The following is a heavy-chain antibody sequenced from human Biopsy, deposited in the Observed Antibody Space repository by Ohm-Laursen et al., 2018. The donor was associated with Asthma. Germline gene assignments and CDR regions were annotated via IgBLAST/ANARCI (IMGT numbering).Heavy chain of an antibody. J-gene: IGHJ4*02. CDR1: VFTFSRFG. CDR2: MSFDGRQT. V-gene: IGHV3-30*03. D-gene: IGHD3-22*01. CDR3: ARDPAGYYYFDY. Sequence: SLRLSCTASVFTFSRFGMHWVRRAPGKGLEWVAVMSFDGRQTYYADSVKGRFTISRDNSKNTLYLQMNSLRAEDTAVYYCARDPAGYYYFDYWDQGTLVTVSS.